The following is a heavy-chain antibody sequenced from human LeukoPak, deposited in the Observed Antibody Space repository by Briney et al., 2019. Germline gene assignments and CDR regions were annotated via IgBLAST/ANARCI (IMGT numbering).Heavy chain of an antibody. CDR3: AREGLAARRGAFDI. CDR2: INHSGST. V-gene: IGHV4-34*01. D-gene: IGHD6-6*01. Sequence: PSETLSLTCAVYGGSFSGYYWSWIRQPPGKGLEWIGEINHSGSTNYNPSLKSRVTISVDTSKNQFSLNLKSVTAADTAIYYCAREGLAARRGAFDIWGQGTVVSVSS. CDR1: GGSFSGYY. J-gene: IGHJ3*02.